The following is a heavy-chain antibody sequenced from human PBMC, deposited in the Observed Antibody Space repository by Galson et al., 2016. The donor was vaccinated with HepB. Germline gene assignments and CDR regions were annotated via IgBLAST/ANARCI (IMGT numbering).Heavy chain of an antibody. CDR3: AREYGSGPLDV. J-gene: IGHJ6*04. Sequence: PALVKPTQTLTLTCSFSGFSLNSHGTRVSWIRQPPGKTLEWLARIDWDDDKFYNTSLKTRLTISKDTSKNQVVLTMTNMDPVDTATYYCAREYGSGPLDVWGTGTTVTVSS. CDR1: GFSLNSHGTR. CDR2: IDWDDDK. D-gene: IGHD3-10*01. V-gene: IGHV2-70*04.